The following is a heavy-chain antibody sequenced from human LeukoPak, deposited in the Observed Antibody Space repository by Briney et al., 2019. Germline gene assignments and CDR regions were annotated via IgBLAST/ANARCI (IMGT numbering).Heavy chain of an antibody. CDR1: GGSISSYY. J-gene: IGHJ4*02. CDR2: IYYSGST. D-gene: IGHD3-3*01. CDR3: ASWRVFWSGYFDY. V-gene: IGHV4-59*08. Sequence: PSETLSLTCTVSGGSISSYYWSWIRQPPGKGLEWIGYIYYSGSTNYNPSLKSRVTISVDTSKNQFSLKLSSVTAADTAVYYCASWRVFWSGYFDYWGQGTLVTVSS.